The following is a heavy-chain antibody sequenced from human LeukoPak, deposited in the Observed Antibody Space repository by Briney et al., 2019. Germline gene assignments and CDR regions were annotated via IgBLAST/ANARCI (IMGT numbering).Heavy chain of an antibody. CDR1: GGSISSSSYY. CDR2: IYYSGST. D-gene: IGHD3-22*01. V-gene: IGHV4-39*07. J-gene: IGHJ4*02. CDR3: AREGAPYYYYDSSGYFFDY. Sequence: PSETLSLTCTVSGGSISSSSYYWGWIRQPPGKGLEWIGSIYYSGSTYYNPSLKSRVTISVDTSKNQFSLKLSSVTAADTAVYYCAREGAPYYYYDSSGYFFDYWGQGTLVTVSS.